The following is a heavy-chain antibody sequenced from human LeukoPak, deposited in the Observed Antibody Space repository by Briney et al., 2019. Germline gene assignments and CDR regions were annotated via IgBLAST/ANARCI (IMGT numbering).Heavy chain of an antibody. CDR1: GGSFSGYY. Sequence: SETLSLTCAVYGGSFSGYYWSWIRQPPGKGLEWIGEINHRGSTKYNPSLKSRVTISVDTSKNQFSLRLSSVTAADTAVYYCARGSDSGYVYWGRGTLVTVSS. CDR3: ARGSDSGYVY. D-gene: IGHD5-12*01. CDR2: INHRGST. J-gene: IGHJ4*02. V-gene: IGHV4-34*01.